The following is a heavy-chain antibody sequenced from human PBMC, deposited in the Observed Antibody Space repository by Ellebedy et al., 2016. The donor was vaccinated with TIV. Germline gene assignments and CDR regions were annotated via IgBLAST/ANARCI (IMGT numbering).Heavy chain of an antibody. CDR1: GFTFKDFA. CDR2: ISGDGHST. CDR3: AKDILWRWVFDS. D-gene: IGHD1-1*01. V-gene: IGHV3-43*02. Sequence: GESLKISCAASGFTFKDFAMHWVRRVPGKGLEWVSLISGDGHSTYYADSVRGRFTISRDNSRNSLSLLMNSLRSDDTAFYYFAKDILWRWVFDSWGQGTLVTVSS. J-gene: IGHJ4*02.